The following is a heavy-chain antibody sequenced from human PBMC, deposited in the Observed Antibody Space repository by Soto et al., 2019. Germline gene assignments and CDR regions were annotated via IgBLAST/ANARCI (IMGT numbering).Heavy chain of an antibody. CDR1: GFTFSSYG. Sequence: GGSLRLSCAASGFTFSSYGMHWVRQAPGKGLEWVAVTSYDGSNKYYADSVKGRFTISRDNSKNTLYLQMNSLRAEDTAVYYCVVAVAGTTDVWGQGTTVTVSS. V-gene: IGHV3-30*03. CDR3: VVAVAGTTDV. D-gene: IGHD6-19*01. J-gene: IGHJ6*02. CDR2: TSYDGSNK.